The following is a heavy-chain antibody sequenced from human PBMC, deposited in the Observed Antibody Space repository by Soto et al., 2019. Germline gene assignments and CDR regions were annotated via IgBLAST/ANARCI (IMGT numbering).Heavy chain of an antibody. CDR3: ARDYDSSGDY. D-gene: IGHD3-22*01. J-gene: IGHJ4*02. CDR2: IYYSGST. V-gene: IGHV4-39*01. CDR1: GGSISSSSYY. Sequence: QLQLQESGPGLVKPSETLSLTCTVSGGSISSSSYYWGWIRQPPGKVLEWIGSIYYSGSTYYNPSLKSRVTISVDTSKNQFSLKLSSVTAADTAVYYCARDYDSSGDYWGQGTLVTVSS.